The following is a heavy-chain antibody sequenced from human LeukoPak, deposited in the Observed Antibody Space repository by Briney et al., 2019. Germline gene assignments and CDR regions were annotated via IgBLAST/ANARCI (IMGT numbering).Heavy chain of an antibody. CDR2: IYYSGST. V-gene: IGHV4-39*07. D-gene: IGHD3-22*01. Sequence: SETLSLTCTVSGASIISDTSYWGWIRQPPGKGLEWIGSIYYSGSTYYSPSLKSRVTMSVDTSTNQFSLKLISVTAADTALYYCARNFYASSGYYLDDFYFDFWGQGTLVTVSS. J-gene: IGHJ4*02. CDR1: GASIISDTSY. CDR3: ARNFYASSGYYLDDFYFDF.